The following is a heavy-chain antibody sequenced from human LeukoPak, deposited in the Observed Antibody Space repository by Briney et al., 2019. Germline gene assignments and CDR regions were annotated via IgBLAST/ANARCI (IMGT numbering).Heavy chain of an antibody. CDR1: GFTFSSYE. CDR2: ISSSGSTI. CDR3: ARPYRYYYYYMDV. V-gene: IGHV3-48*03. J-gene: IGHJ6*03. D-gene: IGHD4-11*01. Sequence: QPGGSLRLXCAASGFTFSSYEMNWVRQAPGKGLEWVSYISSSGSTIYYADSVKGRFTISRDNAKNSLYLQMNSLRAEDTAVYYCARPYRYYYYYMDVWGKGTTVTVSS.